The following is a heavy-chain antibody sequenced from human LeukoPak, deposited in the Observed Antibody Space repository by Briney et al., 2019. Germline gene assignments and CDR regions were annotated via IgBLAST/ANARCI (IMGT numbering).Heavy chain of an antibody. J-gene: IGHJ4*02. CDR3: ARRRDAYSPDY. CDR2: IRSKAYGGTT. D-gene: IGHD5-24*01. V-gene: IGHV3-49*03. CDR1: GITFRNYA. Sequence: PGGSLRLSCVVSGITFRNYAMSWFRQAPGKGLEWVGFIRSKAYGGTTEYAASVKGRFTISRDDSKSIAYLQMNSLKTEDTAVYYCARRRDAYSPDYWGQGTLVTVSS.